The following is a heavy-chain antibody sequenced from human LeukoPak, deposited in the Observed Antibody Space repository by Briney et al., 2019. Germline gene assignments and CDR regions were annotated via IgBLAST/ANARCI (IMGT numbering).Heavy chain of an antibody. V-gene: IGHV3-23*01. D-gene: IGHD5-18*01. CDR3: AKVKDGYSYGYVDY. J-gene: IGHJ4*02. Sequence: GGSLRLSCAASGFTFSSYAMSWVRQAPGTGLESVSAISGSGGSTYYADSVRGRFTISRDNSKNTLYLQMNSLRAEDTAVYYCAKVKDGYSYGYVDYWGQGTLVTVSS. CDR2: ISGSGGST. CDR1: GFTFSSYA.